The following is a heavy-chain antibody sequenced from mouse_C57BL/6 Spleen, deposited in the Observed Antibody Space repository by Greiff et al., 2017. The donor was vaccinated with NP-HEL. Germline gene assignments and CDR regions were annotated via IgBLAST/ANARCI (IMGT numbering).Heavy chain of an antibody. D-gene: IGHD2-3*01. CDR1: GYTFTDYN. J-gene: IGHJ2*01. CDR3: ARVYDGYYYFDY. V-gene: IGHV1-22*01. CDR2: INPNNGGT. Sequence: EVQLQQSGPELVKPGASVKMSCKASGYTFTDYNMHWVKQSHGQSLEWIGYINPNNGGTSYNQKFKGKATLTVNKSSSTAYMELRSLTSEDSAVYYCARVYDGYYYFDYWGQGTTLTVSS.